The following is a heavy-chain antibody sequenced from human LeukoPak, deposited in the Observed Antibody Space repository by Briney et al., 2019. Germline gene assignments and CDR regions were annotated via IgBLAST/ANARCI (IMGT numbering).Heavy chain of an antibody. J-gene: IGHJ6*02. CDR3: AKGGGCIVGGTCSLSYYYGMDV. CDR1: EFTFSSYA. Sequence: GGSLRVSCAASEFTFSSYAMSWVRQAPGKGLEWFSAISGSGTSTFYADSVKGRFTISRDNSKNTLYLQMNSLRDEDTAVYYCAKGGGCIVGGTCSLSYYYGMDVWGQGTTVTVSS. D-gene: IGHD1-26*01. CDR2: ISGSGTST. V-gene: IGHV3-23*01.